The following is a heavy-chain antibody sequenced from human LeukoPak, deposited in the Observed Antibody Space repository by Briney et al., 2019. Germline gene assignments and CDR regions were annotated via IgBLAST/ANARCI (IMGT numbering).Heavy chain of an antibody. D-gene: IGHD6-19*01. CDR2: IYSGGST. J-gene: IGHJ3*02. Sequence: GGSLRLSCAASGFTFSSNYMSWVRQAPGKGLEWVSVIYSGGSTYYADSVKGRFTISRDNSKNTLYLQMNSLRAEDTAVYYCARDSSVDDAFDIWGQGTMVTVSS. CDR1: GFTFSSNY. V-gene: IGHV3-66*01. CDR3: ARDSSVDDAFDI.